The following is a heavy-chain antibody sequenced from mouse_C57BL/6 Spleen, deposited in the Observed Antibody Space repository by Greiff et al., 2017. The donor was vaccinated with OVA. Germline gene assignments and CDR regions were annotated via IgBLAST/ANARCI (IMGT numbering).Heavy chain of an antibody. D-gene: IGHD1-1*01. Sequence: QVQLQQSGAELANPGASVKLSCKASGYTFPRYWMHWVKQRPGQGLEWIGYINPSSGYTTYNQKFKDKATLTADKSSGTAYMQLSSLTYEDSAVYYCAVITTVGYWGQGTTLTVSS. J-gene: IGHJ2*01. CDR2: INPSSGYT. CDR3: AVITTVGY. V-gene: IGHV1-7*01. CDR1: GYTFPRYW.